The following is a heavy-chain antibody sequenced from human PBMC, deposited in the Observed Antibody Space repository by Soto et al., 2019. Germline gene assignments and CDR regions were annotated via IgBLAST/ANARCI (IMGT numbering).Heavy chain of an antibody. Sequence: QITLKESSPTLVKPTQTLTLTCTSSGFSLSTSGVDVDWIRQPPGKALEWLALTYWDDDKRYSPSLKNRLAITKGTSKNQVVLTMTNMDPLDTATYYCAHRRPYSNSPEYFFDYWGQGTLVTVSS. CDR3: AHRRPYSNSPEYFFDY. CDR2: TYWDDDK. D-gene: IGHD6-6*01. V-gene: IGHV2-5*02. J-gene: IGHJ4*02. CDR1: GFSLSTSGVD.